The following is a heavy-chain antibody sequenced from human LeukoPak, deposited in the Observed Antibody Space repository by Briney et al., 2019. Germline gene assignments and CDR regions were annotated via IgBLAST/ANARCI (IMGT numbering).Heavy chain of an antibody. CDR2: ISGSGGST. J-gene: IGHJ3*02. V-gene: IGHV3-23*01. CDR3: AKCDSGSYYGTAFDI. Sequence: GGSLRLSCAASGFTFSSYAMSWVRQAPGKGLEWVSAISGSGGSTYYADSVKGRSTISRDNSKNTLYLQMNSLRAEDTAVYYCAKCDSGSYYGTAFDIWGQGTMVTVSS. CDR1: GFTFSSYA. D-gene: IGHD1-26*01.